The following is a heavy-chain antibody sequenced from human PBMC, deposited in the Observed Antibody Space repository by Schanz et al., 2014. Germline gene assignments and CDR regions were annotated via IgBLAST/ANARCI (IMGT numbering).Heavy chain of an antibody. J-gene: IGHJ6*02. V-gene: IGHV3-74*02. CDR1: GFTFSSYW. CDR2: INSDGSTT. Sequence: VQLVESGGGVVQSGRSLRLSCAASGFTFSSYWMHWVRQAPGKGLVWVSRINSDGSTTIYADSVKGRFTISRDNAKNTLYLQMNSLRAEDTAVYYCARPLGPNYYYYGLDVWGQGTTVTVSS. CDR3: ARPLGPNYYYYGLDV.